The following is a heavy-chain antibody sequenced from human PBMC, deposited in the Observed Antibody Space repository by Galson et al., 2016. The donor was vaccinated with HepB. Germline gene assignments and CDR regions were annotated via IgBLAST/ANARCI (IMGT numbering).Heavy chain of an antibody. CDR1: GFNIRTFS. D-gene: IGHD4-17*01. CDR3: VRVVTTVNTAPDT. CDR2: ISAGSSYI. J-gene: IGHJ4*02. V-gene: IGHV3-21*01. Sequence: SLRLSCAASGFNIRTFSMSWYRQIPGTGLEWVSSISAGSSYIDYVASVKGRFTISGDNADNSVFLQMNSLTAEDTGIYYCVRVVTTVNTAPDTWGQGTLVTVSS.